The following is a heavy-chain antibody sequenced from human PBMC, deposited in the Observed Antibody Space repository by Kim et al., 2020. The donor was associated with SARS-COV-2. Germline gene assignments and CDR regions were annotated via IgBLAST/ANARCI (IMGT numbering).Heavy chain of an antibody. V-gene: IGHV1-8*01. D-gene: IGHD2-21*01. J-gene: IGHJ6*03. CDR1: GYTFTSYD. CDR2: MNPNSGNT. CDR3: ARGHLKSIVVVIAPRPYYYYMDV. Sequence: ASVKVSCKASGYTFTSYDINWVRQATGQELEWMGWMNPNSGNTGYAQKFQGRVTMTRNTSISTAYMELSSLRSEDTAVYYCARGHLKSIVVVIAPRPYYYYMDVWGKGTTVTVSS.